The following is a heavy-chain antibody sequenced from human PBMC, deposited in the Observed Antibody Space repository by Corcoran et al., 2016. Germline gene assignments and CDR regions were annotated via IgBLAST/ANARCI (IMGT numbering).Heavy chain of an antibody. CDR3: ARVGDYRKDYYYGMDV. V-gene: IGHV1-46*01. Sequence: QVQLVQSGAEVKKPGASVKVSCKASGYTFTSYYMHWVRQAPGQGLEWMGIINPSGGSTSYAQKFQGRVTMTRDTSTSTVYMELSSLRSEDTAVYYCARVGDYRKDYYYGMDVWGQGTTVTVSS. CDR2: INPSGGST. D-gene: IGHD4-4*01. CDR1: GYTFTSYY. J-gene: IGHJ6*02.